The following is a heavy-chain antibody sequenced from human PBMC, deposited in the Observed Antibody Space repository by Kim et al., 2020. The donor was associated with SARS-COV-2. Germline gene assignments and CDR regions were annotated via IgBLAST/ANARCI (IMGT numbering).Heavy chain of an antibody. CDR3: AGHPRATMVRGGYFDY. D-gene: IGHD3-10*01. J-gene: IGHJ4*02. CDR1: GGSISSSSYY. Sequence: SETLSLTCTVSGGSISSSSYYWGWIRQPPGKGLEWIGSIYYSGSTYYNPSLKSRVTISVDTSKNQFSLKLSSVTAADTAVYYCAGHPRATMVRGGYFDYWGQGTLVTVSS. CDR2: IYYSGST. V-gene: IGHV4-39*01.